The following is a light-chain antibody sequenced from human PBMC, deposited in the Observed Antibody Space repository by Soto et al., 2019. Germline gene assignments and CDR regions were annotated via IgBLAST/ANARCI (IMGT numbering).Light chain of an antibody. CDR1: QGIAPY. J-gene: IGKJ4*01. CDR3: QKYNSAPLT. Sequence: DVQMTQSPSSLSAFVGDRVTITCRASQGIAPYLAWFQQKPGKVPKLLIYATSTLQSGVPSRFSGSGSGTDFTLTINSLQPEDVGTYYCQKYNSAPLTFGGGTTVDIK. CDR2: ATS. V-gene: IGKV1-27*01.